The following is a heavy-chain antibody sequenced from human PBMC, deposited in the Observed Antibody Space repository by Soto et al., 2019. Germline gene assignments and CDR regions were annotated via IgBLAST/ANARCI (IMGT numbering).Heavy chain of an antibody. Sequence: EVQLVESGGGLVQPGGSLRLSCAASGFSISNYWMNWVRQAPGKGLEWVAKIKHNGSEEYYVESVKGRFTVSRDNAENPLFQEENSLRIEDTAVYYCARGLTGGVFYDNMWGRYLPKTSGLDVWGQGTAVTGSS. D-gene: IGHD3-16*02. CDR2: IKHNGSEE. CDR3: ARGLTGGVFYDNMWGRYLPKTSGLDV. V-gene: IGHV3-7*01. CDR1: GFSISNYW. J-gene: IGHJ6*02.